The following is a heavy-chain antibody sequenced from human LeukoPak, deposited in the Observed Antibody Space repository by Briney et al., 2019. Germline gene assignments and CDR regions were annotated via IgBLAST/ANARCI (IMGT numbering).Heavy chain of an antibody. J-gene: IGHJ4*02. V-gene: IGHV3-30*18. CDR3: AKVLVGATEFPY. CDR1: RFTFSSYD. D-gene: IGHD1-26*01. Sequence: GRSLRLSCAASRFTFSSYDMHWVRQAPGKGLEWVALISHDGSNKYYADSVKGRFTISRDNSKNTLYLQMNSLRAEDTAVYYCAKVLVGATEFPYWGQGTLVTVSS. CDR2: ISHDGSNK.